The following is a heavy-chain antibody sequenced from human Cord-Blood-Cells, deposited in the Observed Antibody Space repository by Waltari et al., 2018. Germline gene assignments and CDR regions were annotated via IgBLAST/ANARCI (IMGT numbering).Heavy chain of an antibody. CDR3: ARTKRYCSSTSCEYYFDY. Sequence: QVQLVQSGAEVKKPGASVKVSCKASGYTLTSYDINRGRQATGQGLEWMGWMNPNSGNTGYAQKFQGRVTITRNTSISTAYMELSSLRSEDTAVYYCARTKRYCSSTSCEYYFDYWGQGTLVTVSS. CDR2: MNPNSGNT. CDR1: GYTLTSYD. D-gene: IGHD2-2*01. V-gene: IGHV1-8*03. J-gene: IGHJ4*02.